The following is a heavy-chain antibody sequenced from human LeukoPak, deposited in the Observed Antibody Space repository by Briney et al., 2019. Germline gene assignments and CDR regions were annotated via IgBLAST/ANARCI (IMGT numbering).Heavy chain of an antibody. CDR3: ARSPRGYSSNHFDY. CDR1: GGSFSGYY. J-gene: IGHJ4*02. V-gene: IGHV4-34*01. CDR2: INHSGST. D-gene: IGHD6-19*01. Sequence: PSETLSLTCAVYGGSFSGYYWSWIRQPPGKGLEWIGEINHSGSTNYNPSLKSRVTISVDTSKNQFSLKLSSVTAADTAVYYCARSPRGYSSNHFDYWGQGTLVTVSS.